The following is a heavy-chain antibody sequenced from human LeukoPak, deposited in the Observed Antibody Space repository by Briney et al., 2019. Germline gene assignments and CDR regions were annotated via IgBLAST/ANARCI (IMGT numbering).Heavy chain of an antibody. CDR1: GFTFSSYS. Sequence: GGSLRLSCAASGFTFSSYSMNWVRQAPGKGLEWVSSISSSSSYIYYVDSVKGRFTISRDNAKNSLYLQMNSLRAEDTAVYYCARTPDTMIADYWGQGTLVTVSS. CDR2: ISSSSSYI. J-gene: IGHJ4*02. CDR3: ARTPDTMIADY. D-gene: IGHD3-22*01. V-gene: IGHV3-21*01.